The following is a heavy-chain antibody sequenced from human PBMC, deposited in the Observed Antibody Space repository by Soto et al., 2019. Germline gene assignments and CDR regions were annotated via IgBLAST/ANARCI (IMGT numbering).Heavy chain of an antibody. V-gene: IGHV4-59*01. J-gene: IGHJ6*03. Sequence: PSETLSLTCTVSGGSISSYYWSWIRQPPGKGLEWIGYIYYSGSTNYNPSLKSRVTISVDTSKNQFSLKLSSVTAADTAVYYCARGVPHYYYYYSMDVWGRGTTVTVSS. D-gene: IGHD6-6*01. CDR3: ARGVPHYYYYYSMDV. CDR2: IYYSGST. CDR1: GGSISSYY.